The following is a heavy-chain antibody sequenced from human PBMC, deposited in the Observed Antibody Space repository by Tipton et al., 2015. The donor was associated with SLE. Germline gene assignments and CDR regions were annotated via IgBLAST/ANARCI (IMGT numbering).Heavy chain of an antibody. Sequence: QSGAEVKKPGSSVKVSCKASGGTFSSYAISWVRQAPGQGLEWMGWMNPNSGNTGYAQKFQGRVTMTRNTSISTAYMELSSLRSEDTAVYYCAREAIFGVVIGYWGQGTLVTVSS. CDR2: MNPNSGNT. J-gene: IGHJ4*02. CDR1: GGTFSSYA. D-gene: IGHD3-3*01. V-gene: IGHV1-8*02. CDR3: AREAIFGVVIGY.